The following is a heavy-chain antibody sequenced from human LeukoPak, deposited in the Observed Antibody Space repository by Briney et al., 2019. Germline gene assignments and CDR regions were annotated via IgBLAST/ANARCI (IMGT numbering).Heavy chain of an antibody. CDR3: AREFDIVVVVAATYGMDV. Sequence: GASVKVSCKASGGTFSSYAISWVRQAPGQGLEWMGRIIPILGIANYAQKFQGRVTITADKSTSTAYMELSSLRSEDTAVYYCAREFDIVVVVAATYGMDVWGQGTTVTVSS. J-gene: IGHJ6*02. CDR2: IIPILGIA. V-gene: IGHV1-69*04. D-gene: IGHD2-15*01. CDR1: GGTFSSYA.